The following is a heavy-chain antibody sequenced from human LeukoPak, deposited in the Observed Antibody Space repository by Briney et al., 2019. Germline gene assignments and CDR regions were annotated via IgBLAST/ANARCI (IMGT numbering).Heavy chain of an antibody. D-gene: IGHD6-13*01. J-gene: IGHJ4*02. V-gene: IGHV3-23*01. Sequence: GGSLRLSCAASGFTFSNYGMSWVRQAPGKGLEWVSVTSGSGENSYYADSVKGRFTISRDNFKNTLYLQMNSLRAEDTAVYYCANGAAAGTPTIGDYWGQGSLVTVSS. CDR2: TSGSGENS. CDR1: GFTFSNYG. CDR3: ANGAAAGTPTIGDY.